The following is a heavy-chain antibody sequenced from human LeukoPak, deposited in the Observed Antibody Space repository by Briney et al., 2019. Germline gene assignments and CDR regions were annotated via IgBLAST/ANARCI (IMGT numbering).Heavy chain of an antibody. D-gene: IGHD3-10*01. CDR3: EWFGESFNGGMDV. J-gene: IGHJ6*02. Sequence: PGGSLRLSCAASGITVSNNHMNWVRQAPGKGPEWVSVIYSGGSTYYADPVKGRFTISRDNSKNTLYLQMNSLRVDDTAVYYCEWFGESFNGGMDVWGQGTTVTVSS. CDR1: GITVSNNH. V-gene: IGHV3-66*01. CDR2: IYSGGST.